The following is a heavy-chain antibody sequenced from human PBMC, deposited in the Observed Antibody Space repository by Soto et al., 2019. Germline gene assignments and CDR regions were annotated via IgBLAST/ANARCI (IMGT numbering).Heavy chain of an antibody. J-gene: IGHJ4*02. CDR2: IDSTGANT. D-gene: IGHD3-16*01. CDR1: RYTFKSHG. CDR3: VSWVSAHFDY. V-gene: IGHV3-23*01. Sequence: LRLSCVVSRYTFKSHGLSWVRQAPGKGLEWVSTIDSTGANTHYADSVRGRFTISRDNSRNTLHLQMHDLRADDTALYYCVSWVSAHFDYWGQGXLVTVSS.